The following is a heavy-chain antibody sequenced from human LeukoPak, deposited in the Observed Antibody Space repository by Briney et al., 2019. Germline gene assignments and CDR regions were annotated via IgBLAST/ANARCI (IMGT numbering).Heavy chain of an antibody. J-gene: IGHJ6*03. D-gene: IGHD1-26*01. V-gene: IGHV3-21*01. CDR1: GLTFSSYT. CDR2: ITRGSIYT. CDR3: ARDPYNGSYGDDYYYYMDV. Sequence: PGGSLRLSCAASGLTFSSYTMNWVRQTPGKGLEWVSSITRGSIYTFYADSVKGRFTISRDNAKNSLSLQMNSLRAEDTAVYYCARDPYNGSYGDDYYYYMDVWGKGTTVTISS.